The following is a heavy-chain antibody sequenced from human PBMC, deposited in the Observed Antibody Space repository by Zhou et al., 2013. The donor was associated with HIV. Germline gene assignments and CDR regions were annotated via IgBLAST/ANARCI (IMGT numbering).Heavy chain of an antibody. D-gene: IGHD3-10*01. CDR2: ISAYNGNT. CDR3: ARGITMVQGVIDPIAEYFQH. V-gene: IGHV1-18*01. CDR1: GYTFTSYG. Sequence: QVQLVQSGAEVKKPGASVKVSCKASGYTFTSYGISWVRQAPGQGLEWMGWISAYNGNTNYAQKLQGRVTMTTDTSTSTAYMELRSLRSDDTAVYYCARGITMVQGVIDPIAEYFQHWGQGTLVTVSS. J-gene: IGHJ1*01.